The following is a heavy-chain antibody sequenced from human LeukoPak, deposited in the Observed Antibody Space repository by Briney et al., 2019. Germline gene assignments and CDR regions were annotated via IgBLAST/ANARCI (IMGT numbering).Heavy chain of an antibody. CDR1: GFTFSSYG. V-gene: IGHV3-30*19. CDR2: ISYDGSNK. CDR3: ARDRGSSGWYGRLDY. Sequence: PGGSLRLSCAASGFTFSSYGMHWVRQAPGKGLEWVAVISYDGSNKYYADSVKGRFTISRDNSKNTLYLQMNSLRAEDTAVYYCARDRGSSGWYGRLDYWGQGTLVTVSS. D-gene: IGHD6-19*01. J-gene: IGHJ4*02.